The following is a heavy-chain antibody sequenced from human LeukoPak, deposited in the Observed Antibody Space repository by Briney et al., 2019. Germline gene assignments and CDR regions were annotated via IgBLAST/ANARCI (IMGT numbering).Heavy chain of an antibody. CDR2: IKQDGSEK. J-gene: IGHJ5*02. CDR3: ARIRYQLLRDNWFDP. CDR1: GFTFSSYW. D-gene: IGHD2-2*01. Sequence: SGGSLRLSCAASGFTFSSYWMSWVRQAPGKGLEWVANIKQDGSEKYYVDSVKGRFTISRDSAKNSLYLQMNSLRAEDTAVYYCARIRYQLLRDNWFDPWGQGTLVTVSS. V-gene: IGHV3-7*03.